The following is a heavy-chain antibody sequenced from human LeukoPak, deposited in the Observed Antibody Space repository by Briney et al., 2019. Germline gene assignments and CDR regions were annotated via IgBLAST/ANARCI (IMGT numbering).Heavy chain of an antibody. Sequence: GGSLRLSCAASGFTFSSYWMHWVRQAPGKGLVWVSRINSDGSSTSYADSVKGRFTISRDNAKNALYLQMNSLRAEDTAVYYCARDGRSGVVVAAAFDYWGQGTLVTVSS. CDR3: ARDGRSGVVVAAAFDY. V-gene: IGHV3-74*01. D-gene: IGHD2-15*01. CDR1: GFTFSSYW. J-gene: IGHJ4*02. CDR2: INSDGSST.